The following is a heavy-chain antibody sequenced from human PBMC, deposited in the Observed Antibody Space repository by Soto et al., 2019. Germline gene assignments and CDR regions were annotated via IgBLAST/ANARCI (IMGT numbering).Heavy chain of an antibody. CDR1: GFTVSSNY. CDR3: ARQYYDFWSGYYRAYYYYMDV. J-gene: IGHJ6*03. Sequence: EVQLVESGGGLVQPGGSLRLSCAASGFTVSSNYMSWVRQAPGKGLERVSVIYSGGSTYYADSVKGRFTISRDNSKNTLYLQMNSLRAEDTAVYYCARQYYDFWSGYYRAYYYYMDVWGKGTTVTVSS. D-gene: IGHD3-3*01. V-gene: IGHV3-66*04. CDR2: IYSGGST.